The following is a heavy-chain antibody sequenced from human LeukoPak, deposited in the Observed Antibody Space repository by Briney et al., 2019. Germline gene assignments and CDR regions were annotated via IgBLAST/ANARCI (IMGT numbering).Heavy chain of an antibody. J-gene: IGHJ4*02. CDR2: IYSGGST. V-gene: IGHV4-39*01. Sequence: SETLSLTCTVSGGSISSSSYYWGWIRQPPGKGLEWIGIIYSGGSTYYNPSLKGRVTISADTSKNQFSLKLSSVTAADTAVYYCARHEGGATDYWGQGTLVTVSS. CDR3: ARHEGGATDY. D-gene: IGHD1-26*01. CDR1: GGSISSSSYY.